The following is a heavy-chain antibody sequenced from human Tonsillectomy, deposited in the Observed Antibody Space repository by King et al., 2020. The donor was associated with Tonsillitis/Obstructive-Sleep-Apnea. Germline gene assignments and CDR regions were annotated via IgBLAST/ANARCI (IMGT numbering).Heavy chain of an antibody. CDR1: GFTFSSYN. V-gene: IGHV3-21*01. J-gene: IGHJ6*03. CDR2: ISSGNTHI. D-gene: IGHD3-3*01. CDR3: ARVKGFLKWFFYYYMDV. Sequence: VQLVESGGGLVTPGGSLRLSCAASGFTFSSYNMNWVRQAPGKGLEWVASISSGNTHIYYADSVKGRFTISRDNAKNSLYLQMNSLRAEDTAVYYCARVKGFLKWFFYYYMDVWGKGTTVTVSS.